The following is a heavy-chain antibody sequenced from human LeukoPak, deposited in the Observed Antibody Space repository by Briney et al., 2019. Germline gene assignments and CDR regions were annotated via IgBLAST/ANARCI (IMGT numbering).Heavy chain of an antibody. D-gene: IGHD3-22*01. Sequence: ASVKVSCKASGYTFTTHGISWVRQAPGQGLEWMGWISPYNGNTNYAQKFHGRVTMTTDTSTSTAYMELRSLRSDDTAVYYCARDQGSTYYDSSGYLHWGQGTLVTVSS. V-gene: IGHV1-18*01. CDR3: ARDQGSTYYDSSGYLH. CDR1: GYTFTTHG. CDR2: ISPYNGNT. J-gene: IGHJ4*02.